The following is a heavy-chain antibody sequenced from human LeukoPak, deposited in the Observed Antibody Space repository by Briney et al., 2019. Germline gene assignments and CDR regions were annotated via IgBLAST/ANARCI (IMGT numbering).Heavy chain of an antibody. CDR2: MTPNSGNT. V-gene: IGHV1-8*01. CDR1: GYTFTSFD. CDR3: SRGPIYGSGSYFDY. Sequence: ASVKVSCKASGYTFTSFDINWVRQATGQGLEWMGWMTPNSGNTGFAQKFQGRVTMTRDTSISTAYMELSSLRSEDTAVYYCSRGPIYGSGSYFDYWGQGTLVTVSS. D-gene: IGHD3-10*01. J-gene: IGHJ4*02.